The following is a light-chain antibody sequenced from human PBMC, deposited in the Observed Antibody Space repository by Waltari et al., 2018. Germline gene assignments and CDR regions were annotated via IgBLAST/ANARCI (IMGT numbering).Light chain of an antibody. V-gene: IGKV3-20*01. CDR3: QQYGSSIMYT. CDR2: GAS. Sequence: EVVLTQSPGALSLSPGERATVSCRASQSITKRYFAWYQQKPGQAPRLLIYGASSRAPGIPDRFSGSGSGTDFTLTISRLEPDDFAVYYCQQYGSSIMYTFGQGTKLEIK. J-gene: IGKJ2*01. CDR1: QSITKRY.